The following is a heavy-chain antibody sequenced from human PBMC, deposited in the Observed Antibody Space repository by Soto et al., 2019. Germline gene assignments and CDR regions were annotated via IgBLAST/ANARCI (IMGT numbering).Heavy chain of an antibody. CDR2: MNPNSGNT. CDR3: ARAGTPNYDYVLGDWFDP. J-gene: IGHJ5*02. V-gene: IGHV1-8*01. D-gene: IGHD3-16*01. Sequence: WASVKVSCKASGYTFTSYDINWVRQATGQGLEWMGWMNPNSGNTGYAQKFQGRVTMTRNTSISTAYMELSSLRSEDTAVYYCARAGTPNYDYVLGDWFDPWGQGTLVTVSS. CDR1: GYTFTSYD.